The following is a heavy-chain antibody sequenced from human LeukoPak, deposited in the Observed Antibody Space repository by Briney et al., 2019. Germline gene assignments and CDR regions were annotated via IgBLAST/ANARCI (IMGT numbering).Heavy chain of an antibody. V-gene: IGHV4-61*02. CDR3: ARGDSSGYFDY. D-gene: IGHD6-19*01. CDR1: GGSISSGSYY. Sequence: SETLSLTCTVSGGSISSGSYYWSWIRQPAGKGLEWIGRIHSSGSSNYNPSLKSRVTISVDTSKNQFSLKLSSVTAADTAVYYCARGDSSGYFDYWGQGTLVTVSS. CDR2: IHSSGSS. J-gene: IGHJ4*02.